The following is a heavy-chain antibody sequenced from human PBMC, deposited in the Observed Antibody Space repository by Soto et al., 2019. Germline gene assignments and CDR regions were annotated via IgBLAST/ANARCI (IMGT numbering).Heavy chain of an antibody. Sequence: QVQLQESGPGLVKPSQTLSLTCTVSGGSISSGGYYWSWIRQHPGKGLEWIGYIYYSGSTYYNPSLKSRVTISVDKSKNQFFLKLSSVTAADTAVYYCARVWVGVAAAGGPATFDYWGQGTLVTVSS. V-gene: IGHV4-31*03. CDR3: ARVWVGVAAAGGPATFDY. CDR2: IYYSGST. CDR1: GGSISSGGYY. D-gene: IGHD6-13*01. J-gene: IGHJ4*02.